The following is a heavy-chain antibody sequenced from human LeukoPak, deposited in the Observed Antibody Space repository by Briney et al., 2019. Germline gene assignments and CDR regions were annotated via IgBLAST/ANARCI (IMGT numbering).Heavy chain of an antibody. CDR2: ISYDGSNK. D-gene: IGHD2-15*01. CDR1: GFTFSSYA. V-gene: IGHV3-30-3*01. J-gene: IGHJ4*02. Sequence: GRSLRLSCAASGFTFSSYAMHWVRQAPGKGLEWVAVISYDGSNKYYADSVKGRFTISRDNSKNTLYLQMNSLRAEDTAVYYCARDGHLGYCSGGGCYWGYFDYWGQGTLVTVSS. CDR3: ARDGHLGYCSGGGCYWGYFDY.